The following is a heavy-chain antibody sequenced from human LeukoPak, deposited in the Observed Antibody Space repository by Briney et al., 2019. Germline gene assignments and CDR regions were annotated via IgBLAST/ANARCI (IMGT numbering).Heavy chain of an antibody. J-gene: IGHJ2*01. V-gene: IGHV3-73*01. CDR3: ATVGGSSYFDL. D-gene: IGHD2-15*01. CDR1: GFSFSGAA. CDR2: IRSKPNNYAT. Sequence: GGSLRLSCAASGFSFSGAAMYWVRQASGKGLEWVCRIRSKPNNYATTYTASVKGRFTISRDDSKNMAYLQMSSLRTEDTAIYYCATVGGSSYFDLWGRGTLVTVSS.